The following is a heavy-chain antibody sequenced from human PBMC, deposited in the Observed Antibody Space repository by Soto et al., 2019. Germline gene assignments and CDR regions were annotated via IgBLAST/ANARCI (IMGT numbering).Heavy chain of an antibody. D-gene: IGHD1-26*01. CDR3: AREGGIVGATAADY. CDR2: IYHSGTT. J-gene: IGHJ4*02. V-gene: IGHV4-30-2*05. Sequence: PSETLSLTCAVSGGSISSGGYSWSWIRQPPGKGLEWIGYIYHSGTTYYNPSLKSRVTISVDTSKNQFSLKLSSVTAADTAVYYCAREGGIVGATAADYWGQGTLVTVS. CDR1: GGSISSGGYS.